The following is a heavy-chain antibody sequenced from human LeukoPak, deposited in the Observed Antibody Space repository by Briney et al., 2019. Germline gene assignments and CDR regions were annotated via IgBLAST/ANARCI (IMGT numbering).Heavy chain of an antibody. J-gene: IGHJ4*02. Sequence: GASVKVSCKASGGTFSSYAISWVRQAPGQGLEWMGGIIPIFGTANYAQKFQGRVTITADESTSTAYMELSSLRSEDTAVYYCARDPLPTYYDYVWGNTGSYFDYWGQGTLVTVSS. V-gene: IGHV1-69*13. CDR3: ARDPLPTYYDYVWGNTGSYFDY. D-gene: IGHD3-16*01. CDR1: GGTFSSYA. CDR2: IIPIFGTA.